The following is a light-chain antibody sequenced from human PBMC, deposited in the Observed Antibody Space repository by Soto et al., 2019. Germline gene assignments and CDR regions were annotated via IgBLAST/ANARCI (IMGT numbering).Light chain of an antibody. CDR3: QQYNDWPPRT. CDR1: QSVSIN. Sequence: EIVMTQSPATLSVSPGDRANLSCRASQSVSINLAWYQQKPGQAPRLLIYGASTRATGVPGRFSGSGSGTEFTLTISALQSEDFAVYYCQQYNDWPPRTFGQGTKVEIK. CDR2: GAS. V-gene: IGKV3-15*01. J-gene: IGKJ1*01.